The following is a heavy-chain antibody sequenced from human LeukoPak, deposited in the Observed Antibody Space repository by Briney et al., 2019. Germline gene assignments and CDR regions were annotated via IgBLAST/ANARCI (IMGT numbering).Heavy chain of an antibody. Sequence: PSETLSLTCAVYGGSFSGYYWSWIRQPPGKGLEWIGEINHSGSTNYNPSLKSRVTISVDTSKNQFSLKLSSVTAADTAVYYCARVALSGYPKFDYWGQGTLVTVSS. J-gene: IGHJ4*02. CDR2: INHSGST. CDR3: ARVALSGYPKFDY. V-gene: IGHV4-34*01. CDR1: GGSFSGYY. D-gene: IGHD5-12*01.